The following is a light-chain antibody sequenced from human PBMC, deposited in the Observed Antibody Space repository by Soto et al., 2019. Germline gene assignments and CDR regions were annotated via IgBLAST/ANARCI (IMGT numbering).Light chain of an antibody. J-gene: IGLJ3*02. CDR2: VSN. CDR3: QSYDSSLSTSGV. V-gene: IGLV1-40*01. CDR1: SSNIGAGYD. Sequence: QSVLTQPPSVSGAPGQRVTISCTGSSSNIGAGYDVHWYQQLPGTAPKLLIYVSNNRPSGVPDRFSASKSGTSASLVITGLQAEDEADYYCQSYDSSLSTSGVFGGGTKLTVL.